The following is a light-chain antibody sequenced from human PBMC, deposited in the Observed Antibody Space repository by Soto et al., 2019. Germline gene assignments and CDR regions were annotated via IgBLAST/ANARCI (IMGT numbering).Light chain of an antibody. CDR2: QDS. V-gene: IGLV3-1*01. CDR1: KLGDKY. J-gene: IGLJ1*01. CDR3: QAWDSSTYV. Sequence: SYELTQPPSVSVSPGQTASITCSGGKLGDKYACWYQQKPGQSPVLVIYQDSKRPSGIPERFSCSNSRNTATLTISGTQAMDEADYYCQAWDSSTYVFGTGTKLTVL.